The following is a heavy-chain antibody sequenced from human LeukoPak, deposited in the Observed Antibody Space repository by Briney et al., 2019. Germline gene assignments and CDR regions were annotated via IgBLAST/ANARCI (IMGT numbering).Heavy chain of an antibody. V-gene: IGHV3-11*01. CDR2: ISSSGSTI. Sequence: GGSLRLSCAASGFTFSDYYMSWIRQAPGKGLEWVSYISSSGSTIYYADSVKGRFTISRDNAKNSLYLQMNSLRAEDTAVYYCAREVVVVVAATRWFDPWGQGTLVTVSS. CDR1: GFTFSDYY. CDR3: AREVVVVVAATRWFDP. J-gene: IGHJ5*02. D-gene: IGHD2-15*01.